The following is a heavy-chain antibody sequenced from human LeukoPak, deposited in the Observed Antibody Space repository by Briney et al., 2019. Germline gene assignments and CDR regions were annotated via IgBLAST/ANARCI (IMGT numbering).Heavy chain of an antibody. V-gene: IGHV3-23*01. CDR1: GFTFSSYA. J-gene: IGHJ4*02. CDR2: ISGSGGST. D-gene: IGHD6-13*01. CDR3: ANIAAAGTKNPLDY. Sequence: GGSLRLSCAASGFTFSSYAMSWVRQAPGKGLEWVSAISGSGGSTYYADSVKGQFTISRDNSKNTLYLQMNSLRAEDTAVYYCANIAAAGTKNPLDYWGQGTLVIVSS.